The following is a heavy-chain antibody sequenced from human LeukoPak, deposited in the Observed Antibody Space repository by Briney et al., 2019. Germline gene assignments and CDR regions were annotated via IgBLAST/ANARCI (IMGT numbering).Heavy chain of an antibody. J-gene: IGHJ4*02. CDR1: GGSISSYY. CDR3: ARLTRHGPNPYYYDSSGYLYYFDY. D-gene: IGHD3-22*01. V-gene: IGHV4-59*01. CDR2: IYYSGSI. Sequence: PSETLSLTCTVSGGSISSYYWSWIRQHPGKGLEWIGYIYYSGSINYNPSLKSRVTISVDTSKNQFSLKLSSVTAADTAVYYCARLTRHGPNPYYYDSSGYLYYFDYWGQGTLVTVSS.